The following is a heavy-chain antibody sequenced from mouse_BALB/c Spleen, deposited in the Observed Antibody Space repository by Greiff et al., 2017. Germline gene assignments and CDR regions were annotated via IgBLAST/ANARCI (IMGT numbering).Heavy chain of an antibody. CDR1: GFTFSSFG. CDR3: ARKKDGNYAMDY. D-gene: IGHD2-1*01. Sequence: EVQLVESGGGLVQPGGSRKLSCAASGFTFSSFGMHWVRQAPEKGLEWVAYISSGSSTIYYADTVKGRFTISRDNPKNTLFLQMTSLRSEDTAMYYCARKKDGNYAMDYWGQGTSVTVSS. CDR2: ISSGSSTI. V-gene: IGHV5-17*02. J-gene: IGHJ4*01.